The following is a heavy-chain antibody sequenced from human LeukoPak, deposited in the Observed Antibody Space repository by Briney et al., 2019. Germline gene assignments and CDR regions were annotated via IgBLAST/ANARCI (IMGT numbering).Heavy chain of an antibody. J-gene: IGHJ4*02. V-gene: IGHV4-61*02. Sequence: SETLSLTCTVSGGSINSGSYYWTWIRQPAGKGLEWIGRIYTSGSTNYNPSLKSRVTISEDTSKNQFSLNLQSVTAADTAVYYCARVLDYYGSGTRDFDYWGQGILVTVSS. D-gene: IGHD3-10*01. CDR1: GGSINSGSYY. CDR2: IYTSGST. CDR3: ARVLDYYGSGTRDFDY.